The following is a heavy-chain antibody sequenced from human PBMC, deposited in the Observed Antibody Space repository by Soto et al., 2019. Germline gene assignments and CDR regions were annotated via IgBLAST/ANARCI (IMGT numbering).Heavy chain of an antibody. Sequence: GGSLRLSCAASGFTFSSYAMSWVRQAPGKRLEWVSAISGSGGSTYYADSVKGRFTISRDNSKNTLYLQMNSLRAEDTAVYYCAKYRPYYCNYVLWWFDPWGQGTLVTVSS. J-gene: IGHJ5*02. V-gene: IGHV3-23*01. CDR3: AKYRPYYCNYVLWWFDP. CDR2: ISGSGGST. CDR1: GFTFSSYA. D-gene: IGHD4-4*01.